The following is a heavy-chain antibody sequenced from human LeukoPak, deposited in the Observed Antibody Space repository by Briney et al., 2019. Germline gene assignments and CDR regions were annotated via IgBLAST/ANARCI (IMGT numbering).Heavy chain of an antibody. CDR3: ARAQNEGYCSGGSCDAWFDP. V-gene: IGHV4-59*02. Sequence: KPSETLSLTCTVSGGSVSSYYWSWIRQPPGKGLEWIGYIYYSVSTNYNPALKSRVTISVDTSKNQFSLKLSSVTAADTAVYYCARAQNEGYCSGGSCDAWFDPWGQGTLVTVSS. CDR2: IYYSVST. CDR1: GGSVSSYY. D-gene: IGHD2-15*01. J-gene: IGHJ5*02.